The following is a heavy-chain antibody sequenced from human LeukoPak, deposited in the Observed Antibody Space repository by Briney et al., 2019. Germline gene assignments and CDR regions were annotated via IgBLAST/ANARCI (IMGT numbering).Heavy chain of an antibody. D-gene: IGHD4-23*01. CDR1: GGSISTYY. J-gene: IGHJ4*02. CDR3: AGHGGGNSIYYLDY. CDR2: IYYSGST. V-gene: IGHV4-59*08. Sequence: SETLSLTCTVSGGSISTYYWSWIRQPPGKGLEWIGYIYYSGSTNYNPSLKSRVTISADTSKNQFSLKLNSVTAADTAVYYCAGHGGGNSIYYLDYWGQGALVTVSS.